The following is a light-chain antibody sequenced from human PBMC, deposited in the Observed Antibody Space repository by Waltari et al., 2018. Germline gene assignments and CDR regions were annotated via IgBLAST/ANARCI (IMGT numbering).Light chain of an antibody. CDR1: SSDVGSYHL. CDR3: CSYAGSNSWV. CDR2: EGS. V-gene: IGLV2-23*01. J-gene: IGLJ3*02. Sequence: QSALTQTASVSGSPGQPLTLPCTGTSSDVGSYHLVPWYQQHPGKVPKFMIYEGSERPSGVSNRFSGTKSGNTATLTISGLQAEDEADYYCCSYAGSNSWVFGGGTKLTVV.